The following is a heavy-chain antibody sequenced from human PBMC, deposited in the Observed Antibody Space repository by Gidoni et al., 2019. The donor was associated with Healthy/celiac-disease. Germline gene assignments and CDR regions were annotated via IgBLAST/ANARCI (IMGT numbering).Heavy chain of an antibody. CDR3: ARGLDYYDSSGYYGPGWFDP. CDR2: IIPIFGTA. Sequence: QVQLVQSGAEVKKPGSSVKVPCMASGGTFSRMRPPCVSPIKTQPSGMGGIIPIFGTANYAQKFQGGVTVTADETTSTAYMELSSLRSEDTAVYYCARGLDYYDSSGYYGPGWFDPWGQGTLVTVSS. J-gene: IGHJ5*02. D-gene: IGHD3-22*01. V-gene: IGHV1-69*01. CDR1: GGTFSRMR.